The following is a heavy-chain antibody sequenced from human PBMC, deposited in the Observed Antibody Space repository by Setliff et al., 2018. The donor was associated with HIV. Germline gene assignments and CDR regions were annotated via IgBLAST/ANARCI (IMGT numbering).Heavy chain of an antibody. CDR1: GYSFSSSD. CDR2: ISPKTGNT. D-gene: IGHD3-10*01. CDR3: ATEKKTYGSDGAPLVS. V-gene: IGHV1-18*01. J-gene: IGHJ4*02. Sequence: GASVKVSCKASGYSFSSSDISWVRQAPGQGPEWVGWISPKTGNTNHAQKLQGRVTMTTDTSTNTVYMELRSLRSDDTALYYCATEKKTYGSDGAPLVSWGQGTLVTVSS.